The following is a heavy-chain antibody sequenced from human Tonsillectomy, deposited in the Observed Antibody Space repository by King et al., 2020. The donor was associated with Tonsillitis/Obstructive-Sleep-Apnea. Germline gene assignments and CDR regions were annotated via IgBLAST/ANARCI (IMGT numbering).Heavy chain of an antibody. CDR3: AKDRTGTPDFDI. CDR2: INGDGDRT. J-gene: IGHJ3*02. Sequence: QLVQSGGGVVQPGGSLRLSCAASGFTFDNYAMHWVRQGPGKGLEWVSLINGDGDRTYYADSVKGRFTISRDNSKNSLYLQMNSLRTEDTALYYCAKDRTGTPDFDIWGQGTMVTVSS. D-gene: IGHD1-1*01. CDR1: GFTFDNYA. V-gene: IGHV3-43*02.